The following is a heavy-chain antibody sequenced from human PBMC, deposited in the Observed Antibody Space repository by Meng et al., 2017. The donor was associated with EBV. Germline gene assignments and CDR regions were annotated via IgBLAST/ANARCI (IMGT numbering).Heavy chain of an antibody. Sequence: QITLKEAGPTLVKPTQTLLLTCTFSGISLTTSGVGGGWIRQPPGKALEWLAVIYWDDAKRYSPSLKNRLTITKDTSKNQVVLTMTNMDPVDTATYFCAHSKYYSDSGGYWDYFDDWGQGTLVTVSS. CDR3: AHSKYYSDSGGYWDYFDD. D-gene: IGHD3-10*01. CDR1: GISLTTSGVG. J-gene: IGHJ4*02. CDR2: IYWDDAK. V-gene: IGHV2-5*02.